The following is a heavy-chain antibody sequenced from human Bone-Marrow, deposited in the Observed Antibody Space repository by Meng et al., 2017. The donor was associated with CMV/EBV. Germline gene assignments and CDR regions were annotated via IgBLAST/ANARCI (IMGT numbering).Heavy chain of an antibody. CDR2: ISYDGRNK. D-gene: IGHD5-18*01. Sequence: FTFSNYGLPWFRQAPGKGVEWVAVISYDGRNKYYADSVKGRFTISRDNFKNTLYLQMNSLRAEDTAVYYCAKDRRGGYSYGRDAFDFWGPGTMVTVSS. CDR3: AKDRRGGYSYGRDAFDF. V-gene: IGHV3-30*18. J-gene: IGHJ3*01. CDR1: FTFSNYG.